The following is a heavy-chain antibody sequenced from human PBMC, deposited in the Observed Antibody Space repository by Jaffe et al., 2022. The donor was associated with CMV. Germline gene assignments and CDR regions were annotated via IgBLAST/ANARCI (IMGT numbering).Heavy chain of an antibody. CDR2: IYYSGST. Sequence: QVQLQESGPGLVKPSETLSLTCTVSGGSISSYYWSWIRQPPGKGLEWIGYIYYSGSTNYNPSLKSRVTISVDTSKNQFSLKLSSVTAADTAVYYCARVYYELGGYYYYMDVWGKGTTVTVSS. CDR3: ARVYYELGGYYYYMDV. V-gene: IGHV4-59*01. J-gene: IGHJ6*03. CDR1: GGSISSYY. D-gene: IGHD3-22*01.